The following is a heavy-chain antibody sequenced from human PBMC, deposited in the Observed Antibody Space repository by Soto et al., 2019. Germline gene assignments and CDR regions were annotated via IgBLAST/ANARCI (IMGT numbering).Heavy chain of an antibody. V-gene: IGHV3-23*01. CDR2: ISGSGGST. D-gene: IGHD2-15*01. CDR1: GFTFSSYA. CDR3: AKALGYCSGGSCYYYYMDV. J-gene: IGHJ6*03. Sequence: PGGSLRLSCAASGFTFSSYAMSWVRQAPGKGLEWVSAISGSGGSTYYADSVKGRFTISRDNSKNTLYLQMNSLRAEDTAVYYCAKALGYCSGGSCYYYYMDVWGKGTTVTVSS.